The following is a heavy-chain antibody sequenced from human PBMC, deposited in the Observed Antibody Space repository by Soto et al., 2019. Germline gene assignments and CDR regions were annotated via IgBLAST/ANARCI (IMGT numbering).Heavy chain of an antibody. V-gene: IGHV6-1*01. Sequence: PSQTLSLTCAIYGDSVSSNSAAWNWIRLSPSRGLEWLARTYYRSRWYNDYAVSVRSRITVNPGTSKNQFSLQLTSVTPEDTAVYYCAGTTSHQWYYMDVWGKGTTVTVSS. CDR1: GDSVSSNSAA. D-gene: IGHD1-7*01. J-gene: IGHJ6*03. CDR3: AGTTSHQWYYMDV. CDR2: TYYRSRWYN.